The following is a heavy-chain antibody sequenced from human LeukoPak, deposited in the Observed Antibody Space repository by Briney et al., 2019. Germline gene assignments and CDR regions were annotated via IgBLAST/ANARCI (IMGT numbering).Heavy chain of an antibody. Sequence: SETLSLTCAVYGGSFSFYYWTWIRQPPGKGLEWIGEINHSGKANYNPSLKSRVAMSVDTSKSQFSLNLTSLTAADTAVYYCARGTMVRGVIPLNDAFDIWGQGTMVTVSS. D-gene: IGHD3-10*01. J-gene: IGHJ3*02. CDR1: GGSFSFYY. V-gene: IGHV4-34*01. CDR2: INHSGKA. CDR3: ARGTMVRGVIPLNDAFDI.